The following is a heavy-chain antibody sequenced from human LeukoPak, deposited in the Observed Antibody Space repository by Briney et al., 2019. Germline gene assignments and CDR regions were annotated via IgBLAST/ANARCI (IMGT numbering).Heavy chain of an antibody. D-gene: IGHD2-8*01. CDR1: GFTFSNYA. CDR2: ISGSGDST. Sequence: GGSLRLSCAASGFTFSNYAMTWVRQAPGKGLEWVSAISGSGDSTYYADSVKGRFTISRDNSKNTLYLQMNSLRAEDTAVYYCAKRLSDCYDYYMDVWGKGTTVTVSS. J-gene: IGHJ6*03. CDR3: AKRLSDCYDYYMDV. V-gene: IGHV3-23*01.